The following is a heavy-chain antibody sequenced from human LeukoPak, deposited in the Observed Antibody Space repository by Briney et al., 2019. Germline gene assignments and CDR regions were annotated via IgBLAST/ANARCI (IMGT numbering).Heavy chain of an antibody. CDR3: ARGCAYYDFWSGYYGNWFDP. CDR1: GGSFSGHY. D-gene: IGHD3-3*01. CDR2: INHSGST. Sequence: TSETLSLTCAVYGGSFSGHYWSWIRQPPGKGLEWIGEINHSGSTNYNPSLKSRVTISVDTSKNQFSLKLSSVTAADTAVYYCARGCAYYDFWSGYYGNWFDPWGQGTLVTVSS. V-gene: IGHV4-34*01. J-gene: IGHJ5*02.